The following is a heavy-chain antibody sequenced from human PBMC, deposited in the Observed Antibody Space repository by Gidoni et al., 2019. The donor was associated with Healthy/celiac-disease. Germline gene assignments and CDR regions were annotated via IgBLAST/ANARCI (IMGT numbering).Heavy chain of an antibody. CDR2: MNPNSGNT. V-gene: IGHV1-8*01. CDR3: ARLCSGGGCDSEYYGMDV. D-gene: IGHD2-15*01. CDR1: GYTFPRSA. Sequence: QVQLVQSVAEEKKPGASVKVSCKASGYTFPRSAINWVRLATGQVLEWMGWMNPNSGNTGYAQKFQGRVTMTRNTSISTAYMELSSLRSEDTAVYYCARLCSGGGCDSEYYGMDVWGQGTTVTVSS. J-gene: IGHJ6*02.